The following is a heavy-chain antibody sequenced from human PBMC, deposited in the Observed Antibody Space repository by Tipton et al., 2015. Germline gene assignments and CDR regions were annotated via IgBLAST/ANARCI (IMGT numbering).Heavy chain of an antibody. Sequence: TLSLTCTVSGGPVISALNYWSWIRQHPGKGLEWIGEIHHGGSTNYNPSLKSRVTMSVDTSKNQFSLHLSSVTAADTAVYYCAREVWYNDSTGYYYWGQGTLISVSS. CDR2: IHHGGST. V-gene: IGHV4-31*03. CDR3: AREVWYNDSTGYYY. J-gene: IGHJ4*02. D-gene: IGHD3-22*01. CDR1: GGPVISALNY.